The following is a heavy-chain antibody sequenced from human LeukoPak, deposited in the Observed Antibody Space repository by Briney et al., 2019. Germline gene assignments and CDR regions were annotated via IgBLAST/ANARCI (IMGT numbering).Heavy chain of an antibody. CDR2: IKQDGSEK. J-gene: IGHJ6*03. Sequence: GGSLRLSCAASGFTFSSYWMSWVRQAPGKGLEWVANIKQDGSEKYYVDSVKGRFTISRDNAKNSLYLQMNSLRLEDTAIYYYARGFLDKSSWHYYYYMDVWGKGTTVTVSS. D-gene: IGHD6-13*01. CDR3: ARGFLDKSSWHYYYYMDV. V-gene: IGHV3-7*01. CDR1: GFTFSSYW.